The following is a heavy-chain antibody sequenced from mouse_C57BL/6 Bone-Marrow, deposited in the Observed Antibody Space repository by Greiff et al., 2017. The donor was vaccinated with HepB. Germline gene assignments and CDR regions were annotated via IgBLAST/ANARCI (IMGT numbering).Heavy chain of an antibody. CDR3: AGDRDGHAMDY. J-gene: IGHJ4*01. D-gene: IGHD1-2*01. Sequence: VKLMESGPGLVKPSQSLFLTCSITGFPITSGYYWISIRQSPGKRLEWIGYITHSGENFYNPSLQSPISITRETSKNQFFLQLNSVTTEDTAMYYCAGDRDGHAMDYWGQGTSVTVSS. V-gene: IGHV12-3*01. CDR2: ITHSGEN. CDR1: GFPITSGYY.